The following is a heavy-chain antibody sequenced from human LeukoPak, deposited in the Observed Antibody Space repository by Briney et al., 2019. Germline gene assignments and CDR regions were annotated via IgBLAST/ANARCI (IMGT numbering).Heavy chain of an antibody. CDR2: IYPGDSDT. V-gene: IGHV5-51*01. Sequence: GESLKISCQGSGYRFTSYWIGWVRQIPGKGLGWMWTIYPGDSDTRYSPSFQAQVTISADKSISTAYLQWSSLKASDTAMYYCARHRRYYYDSSGYFPYWGQGTLVTVSS. J-gene: IGHJ4*02. CDR3: ARHRRYYYDSSGYFPY. CDR1: GYRFTSYW. D-gene: IGHD3-22*01.